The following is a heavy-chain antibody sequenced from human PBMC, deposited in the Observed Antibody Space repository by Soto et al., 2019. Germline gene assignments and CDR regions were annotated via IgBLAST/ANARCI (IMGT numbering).Heavy chain of an antibody. J-gene: IGHJ4*02. CDR1: GYTFTSYG. V-gene: IGHV1-18*01. CDR3: ARDASVGLNDY. D-gene: IGHD1-26*01. CDR2: ISAYNGNT. Sequence: GASVKVCCKASGYTFTSYGISWVRQAPGQGLEWMGWISAYNGNTNYAQKFQGKVTMTTDTSTSTAYMELRSLRSDDTAVYYCARDASVGLNDYWGQGTLVTVSS.